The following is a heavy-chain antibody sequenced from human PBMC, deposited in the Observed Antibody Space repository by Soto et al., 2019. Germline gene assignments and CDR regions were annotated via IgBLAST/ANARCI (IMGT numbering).Heavy chain of an antibody. CDR3: AKVKKGPVGILDV. V-gene: IGHV3-23*01. Sequence: EVQLLESGGGLVQPGGSLRLSCAASGFSFSSYTMSWVRQTPGKGLEWVSTISLSGGSTYYADSVKGRFTISRDNAKDTLYLQMNSLRAEDTAVYYCAKVKKGPVGILDVWGQGTLVTVSS. D-gene: IGHD1-1*01. J-gene: IGHJ4*02. CDR2: ISLSGGST. CDR1: GFSFSSYT.